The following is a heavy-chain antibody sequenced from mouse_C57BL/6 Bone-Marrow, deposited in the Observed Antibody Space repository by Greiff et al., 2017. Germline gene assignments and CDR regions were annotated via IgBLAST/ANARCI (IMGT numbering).Heavy chain of an antibody. J-gene: IGHJ3*01. CDR3: AHLYGNFAY. V-gene: IGHV1-50*01. Sequence: QVQLQQSGAELVKPGASVKLSCKASGYTFTSYWMQWVKQRPGQGLEWIGEIDPSDSYTNYNQKFKGKATLTVDTSSSTAYMQLSSLTSEDSAVYYCAHLYGNFAYWGQGTLVTVSA. CDR2: IDPSDSYT. D-gene: IGHD2-10*02. CDR1: GYTFTSYW.